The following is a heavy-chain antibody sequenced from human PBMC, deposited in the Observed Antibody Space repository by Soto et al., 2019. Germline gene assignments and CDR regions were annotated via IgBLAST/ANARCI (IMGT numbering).Heavy chain of an antibody. CDR1: GYTFTNYG. J-gene: IGHJ6*02. CDR2: ISGYNGNT. D-gene: IGHD3-22*01. V-gene: IGHV1-18*04. Sequence: QVQLVESGAEVKKPGASVKVSCKASGYTFTNYGISWVRQAPGQGLEWMGWISGYNGNTKYAQKFQGRVTMTTDTPTTTAYMELRSLRSDDTAVYYCARDREDYYDSSGNYYDHYGMDVWGQGTTVTVS. CDR3: ARDREDYYDSSGNYYDHYGMDV.